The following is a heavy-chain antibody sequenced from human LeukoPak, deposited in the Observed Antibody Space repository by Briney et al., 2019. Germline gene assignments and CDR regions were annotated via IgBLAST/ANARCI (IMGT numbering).Heavy chain of an antibody. J-gene: IGHJ4*02. D-gene: IGHD3-22*01. CDR2: IIPIFGTA. V-gene: IGHV1-69*13. CDR3: ARGYLDYYDSSGYYYIH. Sequence: SVKVSCKASGYSFTSSNINWVRQATGQGLEWMGGIIPIFGTANYAQKFQGRVTITADESTSTAYMELSSLRSEDTAVYYCARGYLDYYDSSGYYYIHWGQGTLVTVSS. CDR1: GYSFTSSN.